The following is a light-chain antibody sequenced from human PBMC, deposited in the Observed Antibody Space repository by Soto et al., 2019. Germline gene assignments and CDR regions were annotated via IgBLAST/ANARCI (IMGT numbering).Light chain of an antibody. Sequence: EIVLTQSPATLSLSPGERATLSCRASQSVSSYLAWYQQKPGQATRLIIYDASNRATGIPARFSGSGSGTDFTLTISSLEPEDFAVYYCQQRSNWPPAFGQGTKVEIK. V-gene: IGKV3-11*01. CDR2: DAS. J-gene: IGKJ1*01. CDR3: QQRSNWPPA. CDR1: QSVSSY.